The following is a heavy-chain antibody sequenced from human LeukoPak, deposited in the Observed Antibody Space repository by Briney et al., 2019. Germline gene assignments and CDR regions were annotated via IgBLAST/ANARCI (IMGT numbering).Heavy chain of an antibody. CDR3: ARAQGMATILRYMDV. CDR2: IKCDGSEK. D-gene: IGHD5-24*01. V-gene: IGHV3-52*01. CDR1: GFTFSNSW. Sequence: GGSLRLSCAASGFTFSNSWMHWVCQAPEKGLEWVADIKCDGSEKCYVDSVKGRLTISRDNAKNSLYLQMNSLRAEDTAVYYCARAQGMATILRYMDVWGKGTTVTVSS. J-gene: IGHJ6*03.